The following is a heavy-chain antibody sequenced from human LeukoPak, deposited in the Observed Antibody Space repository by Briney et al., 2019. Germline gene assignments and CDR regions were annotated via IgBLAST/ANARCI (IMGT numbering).Heavy chain of an antibody. CDR1: GFTFSSYA. J-gene: IGHJ4*02. Sequence: PGGSLRLSCAASGFTFSSYAMHWVRQAPGKGLEWVAVISYDGSNKYYADSVKGRFTISRDNSKNTLYLQMNSLRAEDTAVYYCARDPVWFGECDYWGQGTLVTVSS. D-gene: IGHD3-10*01. V-gene: IGHV3-30-3*01. CDR3: ARDPVWFGECDY. CDR2: ISYDGSNK.